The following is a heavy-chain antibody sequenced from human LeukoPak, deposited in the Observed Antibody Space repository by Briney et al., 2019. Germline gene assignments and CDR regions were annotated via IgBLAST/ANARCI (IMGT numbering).Heavy chain of an antibody. CDR1: GGSISSGDYY. CDR3: ARDPAYYYVSSGVFDY. CDR2: IYYSGST. J-gene: IGHJ4*02. Sequence: SQTLSLTCTVSGGSISSGDYYWSWIRQPPGKGLEWIGYIYYSGSTYYNPSLKSRVTISVDTSKNQFSLKLSSVTAADTAVYYCARDPAYYYVSSGVFDYWGQGTLVTVSS. V-gene: IGHV4-30-4*01. D-gene: IGHD3-22*01.